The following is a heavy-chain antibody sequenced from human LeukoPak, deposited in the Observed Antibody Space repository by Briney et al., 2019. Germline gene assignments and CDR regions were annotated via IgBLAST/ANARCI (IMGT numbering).Heavy chain of an antibody. CDR2: ISAGGGST. J-gene: IGHJ4*02. D-gene: IGHD5-24*01. V-gene: IGHV3-23*01. Sequence: PGGSLRLSCEASGFTFSNYAMSWVRQAPGKGLEWVSGISAGGGSTYYADSVKGRFTISRDNSESTVYLQMHSLRAEDTAVYYCAKDLFVEMTTIKSRACDYWGQGTLVTVSS. CDR3: AKDLFVEMTTIKSRACDY. CDR1: GFTFSNYA.